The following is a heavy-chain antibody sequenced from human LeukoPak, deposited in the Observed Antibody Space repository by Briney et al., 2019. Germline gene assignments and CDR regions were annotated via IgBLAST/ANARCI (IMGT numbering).Heavy chain of an antibody. CDR1: GFTFSNYG. D-gene: IGHD3-22*01. V-gene: IGHV3-15*01. Sequence: TGGSLRLSCAASGFTFSNYGMSWVRQAPGKGLEWVGRIKSKTDGGTTDYAAPVKGRFTISRDDSKNTLYLQMNSLKTEDTAVYYCTTEYYYDSSGYYSFDYWGQGTLVTVSS. CDR3: TTEYYYDSSGYYSFDY. CDR2: IKSKTDGGTT. J-gene: IGHJ4*02.